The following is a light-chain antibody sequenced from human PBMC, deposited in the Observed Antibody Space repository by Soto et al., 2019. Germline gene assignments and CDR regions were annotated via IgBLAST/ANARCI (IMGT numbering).Light chain of an antibody. CDR1: SSDVGTYDF. CDR3: CSYAGSHPCV. CDR2: DVT. V-gene: IGLV2-11*01. Sequence: QSALTQPRSVSGSPGQSVTISCTGTSSDVGTYDFVSWYQQLPVKAPKLIIYDVTKRPSGVPDRFSGSKSANTASLTISGLQAEDEADYYCCSYAGSHPCVFGGGTKVTVL. J-gene: IGLJ3*02.